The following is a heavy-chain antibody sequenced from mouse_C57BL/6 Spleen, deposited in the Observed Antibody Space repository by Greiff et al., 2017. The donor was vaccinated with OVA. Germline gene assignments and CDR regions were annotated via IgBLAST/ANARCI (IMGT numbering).Heavy chain of an antibody. V-gene: IGHV1-59*01. CDR1: GYTFTSYW. Sequence: QVHVKQPGAELVRPGTSVKLSCKASGYTFTSYWMHWVKQRPGQGLEWIGVIDPSDSYTNYNQKFKGKATLTVDTSSSTAYMQLSSLTSEDSAVYYCAFYYGSSDWFAYWGQGTLVTVSA. CDR3: AFYYGSSDWFAY. CDR2: IDPSDSYT. D-gene: IGHD1-1*01. J-gene: IGHJ3*01.